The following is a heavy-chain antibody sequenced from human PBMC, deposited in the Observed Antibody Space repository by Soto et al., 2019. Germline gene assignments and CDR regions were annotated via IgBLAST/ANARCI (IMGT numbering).Heavy chain of an antibody. D-gene: IGHD3-3*01. CDR1: GFTFSSYA. CDR3: AKDRGTIFGELPIGRGY. J-gene: IGHJ4*02. V-gene: IGHV3-23*01. CDR2: ISGSGGST. Sequence: GGSLRLSCAASGFTFSSYAMSWVRQAPGKGLEWVSAISGSGGSTYYADSVKGRFTISRDNSKNTLYLQMNSLRAEDTAVYYCAKDRGTIFGELPIGRGYWGQGTLVTVSS.